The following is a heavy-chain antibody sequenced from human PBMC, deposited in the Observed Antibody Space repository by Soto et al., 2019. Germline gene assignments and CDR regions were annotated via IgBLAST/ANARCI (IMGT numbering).Heavy chain of an antibody. CDR3: TSGLIVVVAASRLAVY. D-gene: IGHD2-21*01. Sequence: EVQLVESGGGLAKPGGSLRLSCAASGFTFENAWMNWVRQAPGKGLEWVGRIKSKIYGETTDYAAPVKGRFIISRDDSKNTLYLQMSSLKAEDTAVYYCTSGLIVVVAASRLAVYWGQGTLVTVSS. CDR2: IKSKIYGETT. J-gene: IGHJ4*02. V-gene: IGHV3-15*07. CDR1: GFTFENAW.